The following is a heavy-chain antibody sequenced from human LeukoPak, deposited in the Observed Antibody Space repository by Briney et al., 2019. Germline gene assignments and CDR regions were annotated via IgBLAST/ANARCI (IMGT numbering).Heavy chain of an antibody. CDR1: GFTVSSNY. CDR3: ARGYSSGWGFFDF. J-gene: IGHJ4*02. D-gene: IGHD6-19*01. V-gene: IGHV3-53*01. CDR2: IYSGGST. Sequence: GGYLRLSCAASGFTVSSNYMSWVRQAPGKGLEWASIIYSGGSTQYADSVKGRFTISRDNSKNTIYLQMNSLRAEDTAVYYCARGYSSGWGFFDFWGQGTLVTVSS.